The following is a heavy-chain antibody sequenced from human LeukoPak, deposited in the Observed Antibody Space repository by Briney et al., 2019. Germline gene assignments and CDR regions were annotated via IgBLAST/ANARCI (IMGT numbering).Heavy chain of an antibody. CDR1: GFTFSDEG. Sequence: GGSRRLSGAGSGFTFSDEGRHGVRQAPGRGREGVSAISGSGGSTYYADSVKGRFTISRDNSKNTLYLQMNSLRAEDTAVYYCAKDLARLISGYPRAFDIWGQGTMVTVSS. J-gene: IGHJ3*02. V-gene: IGHV3-23*01. D-gene: IGHD3-16*02. CDR3: AKDLARLISGYPRAFDI. CDR2: ISGSGGST.